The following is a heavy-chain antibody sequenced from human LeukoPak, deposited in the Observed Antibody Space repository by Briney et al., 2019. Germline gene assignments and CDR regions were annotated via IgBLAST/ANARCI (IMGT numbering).Heavy chain of an antibody. CDR2: IYPGDSDT. D-gene: IGHD6-19*01. CDR1: GYTFSSYW. CDR3: AMLQTGASSDRWFDP. J-gene: IGHJ5*02. V-gene: IGHV5-51*01. Sequence: GESLKISCKGSGYTFSSYWIGWVRQMPGKGLEWMGIIYPGDSDTRYSPSLQGQVTISADKSITTAYLQWSSLKASDTAMYYCAMLQTGASSDRWFDPWGQGTLVTVSS.